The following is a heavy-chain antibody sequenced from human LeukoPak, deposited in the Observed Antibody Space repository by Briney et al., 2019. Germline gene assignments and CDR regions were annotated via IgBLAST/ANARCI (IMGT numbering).Heavy chain of an antibody. J-gene: IGHJ5*02. D-gene: IGHD3-3*01. CDR3: ARHFARHLLRFLEVKGWFDP. CDR2: MDSDGSNT. V-gene: IGHV3-74*01. CDR1: GFTFSSYW. Sequence: PGGSLRLSCAASGFTFSSYWMHWVRQAPGKGLVWVSRMDSDGSNTNYADSVKGRFTISRDNAKSTLYLQMNNLRAEDTAVYYCARHFARHLLRFLEVKGWFDPWGQGTLVTVSS.